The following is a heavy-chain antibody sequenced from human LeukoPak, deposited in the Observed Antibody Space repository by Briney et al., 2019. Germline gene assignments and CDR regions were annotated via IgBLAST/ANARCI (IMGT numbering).Heavy chain of an antibody. Sequence: GSLRLSCAASGFTFSSYWMSWVRQAPGKGLEWIGEIYHSGSTNYNPSLKSRVTISVDKSKNQFSLKLSSVTAADTAVYYCARREGQYSSSWAFDYWGQGTLVTVSS. D-gene: IGHD6-13*01. V-gene: IGHV4-4*02. CDR2: IYHSGST. CDR1: GFTFSSYW. J-gene: IGHJ4*02. CDR3: ARREGQYSSSWAFDY.